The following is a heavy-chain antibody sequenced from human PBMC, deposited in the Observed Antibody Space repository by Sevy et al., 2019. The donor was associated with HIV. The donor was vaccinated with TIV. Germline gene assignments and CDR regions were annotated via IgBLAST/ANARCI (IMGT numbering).Heavy chain of an antibody. CDR3: ARRGVGIGIYCSSTSCPWVYGMDV. CDR2: IIPIFGTA. J-gene: IGHJ6*02. V-gene: IGHV1-69*13. D-gene: IGHD2-2*01. CDR1: GGTFSSYA. Sequence: ASVKVSCKASGGTFSSYAISWVRQAPGQGLEWMGGIIPIFGTANYAQKFQGRVTITADESTSTAYMELSSLRSEDTAVYYCARRGVGIGIYCSSTSCPWVYGMDVWGQGTTVTVSS.